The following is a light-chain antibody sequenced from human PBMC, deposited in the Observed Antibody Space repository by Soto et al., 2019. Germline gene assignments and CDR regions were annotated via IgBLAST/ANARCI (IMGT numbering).Light chain of an antibody. CDR1: QSRLHSNGYNY. V-gene: IGKV2-28*01. Sequence: DIVMTQSPLSLPVTPGEPASISCRSSQSRLHSNGYNYLDWYLQKPWQSPQLLIYLGSNRASGVPDRFSGSGSGTDFTLKISRVEAEDVGVYYCMQALQTPPYTFGQGTKLEIK. CDR3: MQALQTPPYT. J-gene: IGKJ2*01. CDR2: LGS.